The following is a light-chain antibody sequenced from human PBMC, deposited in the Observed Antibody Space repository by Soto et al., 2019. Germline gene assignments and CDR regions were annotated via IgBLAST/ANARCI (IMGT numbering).Light chain of an antibody. Sequence: EIVMTQSPATLSVSPLERAALSCTASESFGSDLAWYQQKPGQAPRLLIYGASTRASGIPARFSGSGSGTEFTLTSSSLQSEDFAVYYCQQYNIGRTFGQGTKVDIK. CDR3: QQYNIGRT. CDR2: GAS. CDR1: ESFGSD. J-gene: IGKJ1*01. V-gene: IGKV3-15*01.